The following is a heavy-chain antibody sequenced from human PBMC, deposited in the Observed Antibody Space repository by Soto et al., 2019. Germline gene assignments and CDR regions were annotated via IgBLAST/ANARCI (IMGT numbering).Heavy chain of an antibody. CDR2: ISGSGGST. J-gene: IGHJ3*02. V-gene: IGHV3-23*01. Sequence: PGGSLRLSCAASGFTFSTYAMSWVRQAPGKGLEWVSAISGSGGSTYYADSVKGRFTISRDNSKNTVSLQMDGRRADDTAVDYCAREGPFSRPGAFDIWGQGTVVTVSS. CDR3: AREGPFSRPGAFDI. D-gene: IGHD6-6*01. CDR1: GFTFSTYA.